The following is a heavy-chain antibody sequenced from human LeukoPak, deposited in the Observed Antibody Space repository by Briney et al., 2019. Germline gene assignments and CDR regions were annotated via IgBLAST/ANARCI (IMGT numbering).Heavy chain of an antibody. CDR2: INPHNGGT. Sequence: ASVKVSCKASGYTFIDNYIHWVRQAPGQGLEWMGWINPHNGGTKYALKFQGRVTMTSDRSTTTVYMEVTRLRSDDTAVFYCARGASSFGTSFGYMDVWGKGTTVTVS. CDR1: GYTFIDNY. V-gene: IGHV1-2*02. D-gene: IGHD2/OR15-2a*01. J-gene: IGHJ6*03. CDR3: ARGASSFGTSFGYMDV.